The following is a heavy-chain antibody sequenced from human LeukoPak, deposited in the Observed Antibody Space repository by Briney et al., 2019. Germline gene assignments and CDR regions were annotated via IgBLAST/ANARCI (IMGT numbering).Heavy chain of an antibody. CDR1: GGSISSSSYY. CDR3: ASGVYLVTMIVGEAFDI. D-gene: IGHD3-22*01. CDR2: IYYSGST. V-gene: IGHV4-39*07. Sequence: SGTLSLTCTVSGGSISSSSYYWGWIRQPPGKGLEWIGSIYYSGSTYYNPSLKSRVTISVDTSKNQFSLKLSSVTAADTAVYYCASGVYLVTMIVGEAFDIWGQGTMVTVSS. J-gene: IGHJ3*02.